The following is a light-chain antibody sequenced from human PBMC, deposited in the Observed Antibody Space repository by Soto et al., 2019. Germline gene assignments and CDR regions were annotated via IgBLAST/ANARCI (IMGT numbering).Light chain of an antibody. Sequence: DIVMTQSPDSLTVSLGERATINCQSSQSVLFSSNNKNYLAWYQQKPRQPPKLLISWASTRESGVPDRFSGSGSGTDFTLTISSXQAEDVAVYYCQQYYNVPWTFGQGTKVDIK. CDR2: WAS. V-gene: IGKV4-1*01. CDR1: QSVLFSSNNKNY. J-gene: IGKJ1*01. CDR3: QQYYNVPWT.